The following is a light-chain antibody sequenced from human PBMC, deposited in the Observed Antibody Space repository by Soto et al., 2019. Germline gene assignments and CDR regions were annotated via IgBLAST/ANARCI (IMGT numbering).Light chain of an antibody. J-gene: IGLJ1*01. V-gene: IGLV3-21*02. CDR3: QVWDRTSDSYV. CDR1: DIGNKN. CDR2: DDS. Sequence: SYELTQTPSISVAPGQTARITYGGNDIGNKNVKWLQQKPGQAPVLVVYDDSDRPSGIPERFSGSNSGNMDTLTISRVEDGDEADYYCQVWDRTSDSYVFATGTKV.